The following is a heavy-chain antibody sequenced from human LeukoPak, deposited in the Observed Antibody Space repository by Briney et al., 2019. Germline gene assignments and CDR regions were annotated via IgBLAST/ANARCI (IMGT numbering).Heavy chain of an antibody. J-gene: IGHJ6*03. CDR3: AKAATLYYYYMDV. V-gene: IGHV3-30*02. D-gene: IGHD2-15*01. CDR1: GFTFSSYG. CDR2: IRYDGSNK. Sequence: GRSLRLSCAASGFTFSSYGMHWVRQAPGKGLEWVAFIRYDGSNKYYADSVKGRFTISRDNSKNTLYLQMNSLRAEDTAVYYCAKAATLYYYYMDVWGKGTTVTVSS.